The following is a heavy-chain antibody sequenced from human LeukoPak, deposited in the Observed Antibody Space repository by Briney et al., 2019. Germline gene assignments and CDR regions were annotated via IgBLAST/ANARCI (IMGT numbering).Heavy chain of an antibody. CDR2: IIPIFGTA. CDR1: GGTFSSYA. J-gene: IGHJ4*02. V-gene: IGHV1-69*13. CDR3: ARDGYYDSSGYFDY. D-gene: IGHD3-22*01. Sequence: SVKVSCKASGGTFSSYAISWVRQAPGQGLEWMGGIIPIFGTANYAQKFQGRVTITADESTSTAYMELSSLRSEDTAVYYCARDGYYDSSGYFDYWGQGTLVTVSS.